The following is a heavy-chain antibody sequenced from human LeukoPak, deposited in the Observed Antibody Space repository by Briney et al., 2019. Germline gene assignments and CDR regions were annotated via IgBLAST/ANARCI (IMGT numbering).Heavy chain of an antibody. V-gene: IGHV3-21*01. D-gene: IGHD5-18*01. Sequence: GGSLRLSCAASGFTFSSYSMNWVRQAPGKGLEWVSSISSSSSYIYYADSVKGRFTISRDNAKNSLYLQMNSPRAEDTAVYYCARPTGGYSYEDAFDIWGQGTMVTVSS. CDR1: GFTFSSYS. CDR3: ARPTGGYSYEDAFDI. CDR2: ISSSSSYI. J-gene: IGHJ3*02.